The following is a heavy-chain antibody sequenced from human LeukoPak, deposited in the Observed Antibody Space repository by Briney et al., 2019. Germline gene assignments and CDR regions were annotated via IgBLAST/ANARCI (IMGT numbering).Heavy chain of an antibody. CDR1: GGSISSSSYY. D-gene: IGHD3-22*01. Sequence: SETLSLTCTVSGGSISSSSYYWGWIRQPPGKGLEWIGSIYYSGSTYYNPSLKSRVTISVDTSKNQFSLKLSSVTAADTAVYYCARGGRTALMIVVVIKPRDAFDIWGQGTTVTVSS. CDR2: IYYSGST. J-gene: IGHJ3*02. V-gene: IGHV4-39*07. CDR3: ARGGRTALMIVVVIKPRDAFDI.